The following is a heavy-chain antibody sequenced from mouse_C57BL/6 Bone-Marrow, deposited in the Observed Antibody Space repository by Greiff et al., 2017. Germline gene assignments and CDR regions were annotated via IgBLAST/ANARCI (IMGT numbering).Heavy chain of an antibody. V-gene: IGHV1-82*01. Sequence: VQLQQSGPELVKPGASVKISCKASGYAFSSSWMNWVKQRPGKGLEWIGRIYPGDGDTNYNGKFKGKATLTADKSSSTAYMQLSRLTSEDSAVYFCARSYDYDSSWFAYWGQGTLVTVSA. D-gene: IGHD2-4*01. J-gene: IGHJ3*01. CDR2: IYPGDGDT. CDR3: ARSYDYDSSWFAY. CDR1: GYAFSSSW.